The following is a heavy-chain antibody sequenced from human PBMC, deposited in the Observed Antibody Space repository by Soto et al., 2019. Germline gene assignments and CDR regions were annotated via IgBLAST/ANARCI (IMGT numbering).Heavy chain of an antibody. V-gene: IGHV4-59*01. CDR1: GGSISSYY. CDR3: ARTVVVASTCWFDP. CDR2: MYYSGST. D-gene: IGHD2-15*01. Sequence: PSETLSLTCTVSGGSISSYYWSWIRQPPGKGLEWIGYMYYSGSTNYNPSLKSRVTISVDTSKNQFSLKLSSVTAADTAVYYCARTVVVASTCWFDPWGQGTLVTVSP. J-gene: IGHJ5*02.